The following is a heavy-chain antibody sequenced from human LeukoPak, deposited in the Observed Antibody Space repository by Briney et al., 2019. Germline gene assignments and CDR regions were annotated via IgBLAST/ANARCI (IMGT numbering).Heavy chain of an antibody. V-gene: IGHV3-23*01. CDR3: ARDRGGSYSAIDY. CDR2: ISGSGGTT. J-gene: IGHJ4*02. Sequence: GGSLRLSCAASGFTFSTYAMSWVRQAPGKGLEWVSGISGSGGTTYYADSAKGRFTISRDNSKNTLYLQMNSLRAEDTAVYYCARDRGGSYSAIDYWGQGALVTVSS. CDR1: GFTFSTYA. D-gene: IGHD1-26*01.